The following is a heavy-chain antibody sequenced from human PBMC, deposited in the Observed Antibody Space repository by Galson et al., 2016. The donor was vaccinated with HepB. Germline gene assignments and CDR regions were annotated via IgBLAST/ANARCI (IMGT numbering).Heavy chain of an antibody. CDR2: INAGGVST. CDR3: ARALGSNADWYFGH. J-gene: IGHJ2*01. CDR1: GSTFITYY. V-gene: IGHV1-46*01. D-gene: IGHD3-10*01. Sequence: SVKVSCKASGSTFITYYIHWVRQAPGQGLEWMGVINAGGVSTIYAQKFQGRVTLTRGTPASIVYMELMSLRSDDTAIYYCARALGSNADWYFGHWGRGTLVSVAS.